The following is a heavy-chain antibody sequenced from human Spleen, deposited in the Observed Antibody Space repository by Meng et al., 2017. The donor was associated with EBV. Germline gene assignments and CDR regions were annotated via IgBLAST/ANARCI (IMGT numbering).Heavy chain of an antibody. V-gene: IGHV4-39*02. D-gene: IGHD1-26*01. CDR2: VYLTGST. J-gene: IGHJ4*02. CDR1: GCSVGCSMYF. Sequence: QAEGPEWGSVWDSLCRTCLVSGCSVGCSMYFWPWIRRVPGRGLEWLGRVYLTGSTHYNRSLKSRVAISIDTSKNHFSLRLTSVTAADTGVYYCARGKWQHMANLDFWGQGTLVTVSS. CDR3: ARGKWQHMANLDF.